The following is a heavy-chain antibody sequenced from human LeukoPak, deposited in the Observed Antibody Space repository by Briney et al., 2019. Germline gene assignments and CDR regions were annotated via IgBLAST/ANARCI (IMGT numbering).Heavy chain of an antibody. CDR1: GGSFSGYY. CDR3: ARDWVRRITMVRGVTPFDY. J-gene: IGHJ4*02. CDR2: INHSGST. D-gene: IGHD3-10*01. Sequence: PSETLSLTCAVYGGSFSGYYWSWIRQPPGKGLEWIGEINHSGSTNYNPSLKSRVTISVDTSKNQFSLKLSSVTAADTAVYYCARDWVRRITMVRGVTPFDYWGQGTLVTVSS. V-gene: IGHV4-34*01.